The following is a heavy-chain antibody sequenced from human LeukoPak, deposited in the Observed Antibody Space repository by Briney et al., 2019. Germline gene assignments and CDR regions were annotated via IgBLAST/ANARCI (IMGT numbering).Heavy chain of an antibody. CDR2: IYHSGST. CDR3: ARDEHGDFQGFDY. CDR1: GYSISSGYY. Sequence: KPSETLSLTCTVSGYSISSGYYWGWIRQPPGKGLEWIGSIYHSGSTCYNPSLKSRVTLSLDTSKSQFALKMTSVIAADTAVYYCARDEHGDFQGFDYWGQGTRVTVSS. V-gene: IGHV4-38-2*02. J-gene: IGHJ4*02. D-gene: IGHD4-17*01.